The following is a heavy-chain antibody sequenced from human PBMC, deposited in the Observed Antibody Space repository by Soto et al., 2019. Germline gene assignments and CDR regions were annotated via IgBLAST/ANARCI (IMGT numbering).Heavy chain of an antibody. V-gene: IGHV3-66*01. Sequence: EVQLVESGGGLVRPGGSLRLSCAASGFTVRSNYMSWVRQAPGKGLEWVSIIYSGGHTYYADSVKGRFTISRDDSKNTLYLQLNSLRVEDTAVYYCAGGRWLRLLDYWGQGTLVAVSS. D-gene: IGHD5-12*01. CDR3: AGGRWLRLLDY. J-gene: IGHJ4*02. CDR2: IYSGGHT. CDR1: GFTVRSNY.